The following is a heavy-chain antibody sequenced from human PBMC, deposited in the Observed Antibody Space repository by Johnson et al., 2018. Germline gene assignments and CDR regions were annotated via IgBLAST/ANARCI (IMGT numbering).Heavy chain of an antibody. CDR3: ARGGLRRLVFADAFDI. CDR1: GGTFSSYA. J-gene: IGHJ3*02. Sequence: QVQLVQSGAEVKKPGSSVKVSCKASGGTFSSYAISWVRQAPGQGLEWMGGIIPILGTANYAQKFQGRVMITADESPLTAYMELSSLRTEATAVYYCARGGLRRLVFADAFDIWGQGTMVTVSS. V-gene: IGHV1-69*12. CDR2: IIPILGTA. D-gene: IGHD3-10*02.